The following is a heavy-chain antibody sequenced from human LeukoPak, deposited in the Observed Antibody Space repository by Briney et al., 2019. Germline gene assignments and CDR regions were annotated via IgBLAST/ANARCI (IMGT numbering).Heavy chain of an antibody. D-gene: IGHD2-2*01. Sequence: GGSLRLSCAASGFTFSNDAMNGVRQAPGKRVECVSSITGNGRDTYYADSVKGRIAISRHSSKNTVYLQMNSLRPEDTALYDCAKGTRTSCTGATCYDFDYWGQGTLVTVSS. CDR2: ITGNGRDT. CDR1: GFTFSNDA. CDR3: AKGTRTSCTGATCYDFDY. J-gene: IGHJ4*02. V-gene: IGHV3-23*01.